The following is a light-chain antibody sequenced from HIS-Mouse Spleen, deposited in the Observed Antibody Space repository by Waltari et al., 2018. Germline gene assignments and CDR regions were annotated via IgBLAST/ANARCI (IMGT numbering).Light chain of an antibody. J-gene: IGLJ3*02. CDR2: SNN. CDR3: AAWDDSLRGV. Sequence: QSVLTQPPSASGTPGQRVTISCSGSSSHIGSNTLNWYQQLPGTAPKLLIYSNNQRPSGVPDRFSGSKSGTSASLAISGLQSEDEADYYCAAWDDSLRGVFGGGTKLTVL. CDR1: SSHIGSNT. V-gene: IGLV1-44*01.